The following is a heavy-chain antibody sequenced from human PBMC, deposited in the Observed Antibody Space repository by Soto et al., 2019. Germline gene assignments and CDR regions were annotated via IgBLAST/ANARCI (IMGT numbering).Heavy chain of an antibody. Sequence: QVQLVQSGAEVKKPGASVKVSCKASGYTFTSYDINWVRQATGQGLEWMGWMNPNSGNTGYAQKFQGRVTMTRNTSFSTAYMELSSLRSEDTAVYYCASVRKSGYDYIWGSYRYSALDYWGQGTLVTVSS. CDR3: ASVRKSGYDYIWGSYRYSALDY. D-gene: IGHD3-16*02. V-gene: IGHV1-8*01. CDR1: GYTFTSYD. J-gene: IGHJ4*02. CDR2: MNPNSGNT.